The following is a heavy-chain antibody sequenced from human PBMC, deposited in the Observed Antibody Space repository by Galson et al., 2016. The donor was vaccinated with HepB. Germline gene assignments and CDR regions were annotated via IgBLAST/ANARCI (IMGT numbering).Heavy chain of an antibody. CDR2: ISGSGGST. Sequence: LRLSCAASGFTFSSYAMSWVRQAPGKGLEWVSAISGSGGSTYYADSVKGRFTISRDNSKNTLYLQMNSLRAEDTAVYYCAKDKRDYDCWSGYYPYYYYGMDVWGQGTTVTVSS. CDR1: GFTFSSYA. J-gene: IGHJ6*02. V-gene: IGHV3-23*01. D-gene: IGHD3-3*01. CDR3: AKDKRDYDCWSGYYPYYYYGMDV.